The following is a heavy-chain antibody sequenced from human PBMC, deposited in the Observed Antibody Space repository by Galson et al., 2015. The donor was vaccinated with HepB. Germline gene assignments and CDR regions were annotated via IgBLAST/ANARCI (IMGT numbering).Heavy chain of an antibody. Sequence: SETLSLTCTVSGGSVSSSDYYWGWIRQPPGKGLEWFGNIYYSGSTYYNPSLKSRVTISVDTSKNQFSLKLSSVTAADTAVYYCARHEPYVVRGLIGQWGQGTLVTVSS. V-gene: IGHV4-39*01. CDR1: GGSVSSSDYY. CDR2: IYYSGST. CDR3: ARHEPYVVRGLIGQ. J-gene: IGHJ4*02. D-gene: IGHD3-10*01.